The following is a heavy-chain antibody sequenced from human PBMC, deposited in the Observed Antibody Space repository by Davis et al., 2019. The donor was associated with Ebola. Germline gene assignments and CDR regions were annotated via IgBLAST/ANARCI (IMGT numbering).Heavy chain of an antibody. J-gene: IGHJ2*01. CDR1: GFTFSSCG. V-gene: IGHV3-33*05. CDR3: TRHVSGDFWYFDL. D-gene: IGHD4-17*01. CDR2: ISYDGSKT. Sequence: GESLKISCAASGFTFSSCGMHWVRQSPGKGLEWVAVISYDGSKTFYADSVKGRFTISRDNSKNTLYLQMNSLRAEDTAVYYCTRHVSGDFWYFDLWGRGTLVTVSS.